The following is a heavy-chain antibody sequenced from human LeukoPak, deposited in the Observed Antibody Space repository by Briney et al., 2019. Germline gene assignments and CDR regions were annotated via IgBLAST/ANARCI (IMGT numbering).Heavy chain of an antibody. V-gene: IGHV4-39*07. D-gene: IGHD2-15*01. Sequence: SETLSLTCTVSDGSISSSSYYWGWIRQPPGKGLEWIGSIYYGSVFYSVSTYYNPSLKSRVTMSGDTSKNQFSLKLSSVTAADTAAYYCARLGYCSGGSCYYYYYMDVWGKGTTVTVTS. CDR3: ARLGYCSGGSCYYYYYMDV. CDR1: DGSISSSSYY. CDR2: IYYGSVFYSVST. J-gene: IGHJ6*03.